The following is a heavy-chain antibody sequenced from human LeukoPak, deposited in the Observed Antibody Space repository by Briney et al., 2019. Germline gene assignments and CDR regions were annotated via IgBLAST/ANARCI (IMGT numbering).Heavy chain of an antibody. V-gene: IGHV3-30*03. Sequence: GGSLRLSCAASGFTFSSYGMHWVRQAPGKGLEWVAVISYDGSNKYYADSVKGRFTISRDNSKNTLYLQMNSLRAEDTAVYYCARADRARPTYYDFWSGYYLDRTIDYWGQGTLVTVSS. CDR3: ARADRARPTYYDFWSGYYLDRTIDY. J-gene: IGHJ4*02. D-gene: IGHD3-3*01. CDR1: GFTFSSYG. CDR2: ISYDGSNK.